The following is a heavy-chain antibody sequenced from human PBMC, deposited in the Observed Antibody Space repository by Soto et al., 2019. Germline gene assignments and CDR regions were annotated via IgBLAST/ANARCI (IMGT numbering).Heavy chain of an antibody. CDR3: ARGGDGDYHYYYGMDV. D-gene: IGHD4-17*01. V-gene: IGHV1-18*04. J-gene: IGHJ6*02. CDR1: GYTFTSYG. CDR2: ISAYNGNT. Sequence: SVKVSCKASGYTFTSYGISWVRQAPGQGLEWMGWISAYNGNTNYAQKLQGRVTMTTDTSTSTAYMELRSLRSDDTAVYYCARGGDGDYHYYYGMDVWGQGTTVTVSS.